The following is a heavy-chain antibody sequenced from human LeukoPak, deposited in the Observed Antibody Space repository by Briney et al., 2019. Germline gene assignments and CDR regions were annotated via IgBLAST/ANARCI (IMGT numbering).Heavy chain of an antibody. CDR2: INHSGST. Sequence: PSETLSLTCAVYGGSFSGYYWSWIRQPPGKGLEWIGEINHSGSTNYNPSLKSRVTISVDTSKNQSSLKLSSVTAADTAVYYCASTYIVAPGYWGQGTLVTVSS. V-gene: IGHV4-34*01. J-gene: IGHJ4*02. CDR1: GGSFSGYY. D-gene: IGHD2-15*01. CDR3: ASTYIVAPGY.